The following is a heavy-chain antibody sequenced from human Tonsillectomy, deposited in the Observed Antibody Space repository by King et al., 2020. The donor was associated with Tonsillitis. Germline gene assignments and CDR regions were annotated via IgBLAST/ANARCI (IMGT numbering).Heavy chain of an antibody. CDR3: ARDQGGYCTHGVCSPFDY. D-gene: IGHD2-8*01. Sequence: VQLVESGGGVVQPGRSLRLSCAASGFTFSSYAMHWVRQAPGKGLEWVAVISYDGSNKYYADSVKGRFTISRDNSKNTLYLQMNSLRHEDTAVYYCARDQGGYCTHGVCSPFDYWGQGTLVTVSS. V-gene: IGHV3-30*04. CDR1: GFTFSSYA. CDR2: ISYDGSNK. J-gene: IGHJ4*02.